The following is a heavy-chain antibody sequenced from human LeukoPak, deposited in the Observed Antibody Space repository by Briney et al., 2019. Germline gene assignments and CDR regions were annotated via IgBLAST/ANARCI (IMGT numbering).Heavy chain of an antibody. CDR2: ISGSGGST. V-gene: IGHV3-23*01. Sequence: PGGSLRLSCAASGFTFSSYAMSWVRQAPGKGLEWVSAISGSGGSTYYADSVKGRFTISRDNSKNTLYLQMNSLRAEDSAVYYCAKEKDFVVVTAYDYWGQGTLVTVSS. CDR1: GFTFSSYA. CDR3: AKEKDFVVVTAYDY. D-gene: IGHD2-21*02. J-gene: IGHJ4*02.